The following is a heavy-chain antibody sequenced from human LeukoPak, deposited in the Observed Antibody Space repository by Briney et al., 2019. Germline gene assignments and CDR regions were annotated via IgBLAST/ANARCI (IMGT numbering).Heavy chain of an antibody. D-gene: IGHD2-8*01. CDR3: ARDRGYCTNGVCYSKGFDP. V-gene: IGHV1-8*01. CDR1: GYTFTSYD. Sequence: GASVKVSCKASGYTFTSYDINWVRQATGQGLEWMGWMNPNSGNTGYAQKFQGRVTMTRNTSISTAYMELSSLRSEDTAVYYCARDRGYCTNGVCYSKGFDPWGQGTLVTVSS. J-gene: IGHJ5*02. CDR2: MNPNSGNT.